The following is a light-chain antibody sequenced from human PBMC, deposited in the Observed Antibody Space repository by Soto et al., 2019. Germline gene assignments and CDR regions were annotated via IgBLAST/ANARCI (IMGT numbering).Light chain of an antibody. CDR2: AAS. Sequence: DIQMTQSPSSLSASVGDRVTITCRASQSISSYLNWYQQKPGKAPKLLTYAASSLQSGVPSRFSGSGSGTDFTLTISSLQPEDFATYYCQQSYSTLIFTFGPGTKVDIK. CDR1: QSISSY. V-gene: IGKV1-39*01. J-gene: IGKJ3*01. CDR3: QQSYSTLIFT.